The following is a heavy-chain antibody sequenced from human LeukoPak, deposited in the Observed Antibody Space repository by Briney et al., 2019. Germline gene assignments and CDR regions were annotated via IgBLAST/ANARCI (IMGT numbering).Heavy chain of an antibody. D-gene: IGHD1-14*01. J-gene: IGHJ3*02. CDR3: AKDRPPTTSRVDAFDI. Sequence: GGSLRLSCAASGFTFSSYAMSWVRQAPGKGLEWVSAIGGSGGSTYYADSVKVRFTISRDNSKNTLYLQMNSLRAEDTAVYYCAKDRPPTTSRVDAFDIWGQGTMVTVSS. CDR2: IGGSGGST. CDR1: GFTFSSYA. V-gene: IGHV3-23*01.